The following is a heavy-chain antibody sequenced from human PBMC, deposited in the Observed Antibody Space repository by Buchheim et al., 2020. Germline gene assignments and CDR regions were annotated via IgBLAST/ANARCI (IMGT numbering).Heavy chain of an antibody. CDR1: GDSISTTNW. CDR2: MSHTGNG. D-gene: IGHD6-19*01. Sequence: QVQLHGSGPRLVEPSGTLSLTCAVSGDSISTTNWWSWVRQSPGRGLEWIGEMSHTGNGNYNPSLNSRVTISVDQSKNQFSLKLTSVTAAATTVYYCARGPVGSSSFDYWGQGTL. J-gene: IGHJ4*02. CDR3: ARGPVGSSSFDY. V-gene: IGHV4-4*02.